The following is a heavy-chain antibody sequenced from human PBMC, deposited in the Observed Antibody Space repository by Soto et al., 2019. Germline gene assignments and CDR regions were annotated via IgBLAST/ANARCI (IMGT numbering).Heavy chain of an antibody. CDR3: ARAHTMMILDRFDP. CDR1: GFKFRNYA. J-gene: IGHJ5*02. Sequence: GGSLRLSCAASGFKFRNYAIHWVRQAPGKGLEWLAVIWFDGIKKYYADSVKGQFTISRDNSKNTVYLDMNSLTADDSGVFYCARAHTMMILDRFDPWGHGTLVTVSS. D-gene: IGHD3-22*01. V-gene: IGHV3-33*01. CDR2: IWFDGIKK.